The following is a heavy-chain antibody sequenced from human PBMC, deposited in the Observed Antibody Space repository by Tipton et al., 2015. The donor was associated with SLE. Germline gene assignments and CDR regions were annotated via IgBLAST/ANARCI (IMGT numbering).Heavy chain of an antibody. V-gene: IGHV4-61*09. CDR2: IYTSGST. D-gene: IGHD3-22*01. J-gene: IGHJ1*01. CDR3: ASLDSSGYYEYFHH. Sequence: TLSLACTVSGGSISSGGYYWSWIRQPAGKGLEWIGYIYTSGSTNYNPSLKSRVTISVDTSKNQFSLKLSSVTAADTAVYYCASLDSSGYYEYFHHWGQGTLVTVSS. CDR1: GGSISSGGYY.